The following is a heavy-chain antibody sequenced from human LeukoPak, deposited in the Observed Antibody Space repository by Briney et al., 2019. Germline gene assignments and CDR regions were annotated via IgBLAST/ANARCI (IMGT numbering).Heavy chain of an antibody. CDR1: GFTYSTYH. CDR2: ITGSSSYI. D-gene: IGHD6-6*01. V-gene: IGHV3-21*01. CDR3: ASGISSSPYFDY. J-gene: IGHJ4*02. Sequence: GGSLRLSCAASGFTYSTYHMNWVPQAPGKGLEWVSFITGSSSYIYYTDSVKGRFTISRDNAKSSLFLQMNSLRDEDTAVYYCASGISSSPYFDYWGQGTLVTVSS.